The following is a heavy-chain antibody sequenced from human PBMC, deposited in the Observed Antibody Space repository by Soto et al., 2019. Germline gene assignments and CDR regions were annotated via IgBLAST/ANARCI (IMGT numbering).Heavy chain of an antibody. CDR1: GYTFTGYY. CDR3: AREAYYDYIWGSYRLAGLDY. V-gene: IGHV1-2*04. Sequence: ASVKVSCKASGYTFTGYYMHWVRQAPGQGLEWMGWINPNSGGTNYAQKFQGWVTMTRDTSIGTAYMELSRLRSDDTAVYYCAREAYYDYIWGSYRLAGLDYWGQGTLVTVSS. D-gene: IGHD3-16*02. CDR2: INPNSGGT. J-gene: IGHJ4*02.